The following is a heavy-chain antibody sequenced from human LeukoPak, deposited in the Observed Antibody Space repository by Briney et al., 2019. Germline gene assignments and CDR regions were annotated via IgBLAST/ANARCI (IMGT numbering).Heavy chain of an antibody. V-gene: IGHV3-21*01. D-gene: IGHD2-2*02. Sequence: PGGSLRLSCAASGFTLRTYSMNWVRQAPGKGLEWVSSISDGGTYKYYADSVKGRFTTSRDSAKNSLYLQMNSLRAEDTAVYYCARSAPATAITDYWGQGTLVTVSS. J-gene: IGHJ4*02. CDR3: ARSAPATAITDY. CDR2: ISDGGTYK. CDR1: GFTLRTYS.